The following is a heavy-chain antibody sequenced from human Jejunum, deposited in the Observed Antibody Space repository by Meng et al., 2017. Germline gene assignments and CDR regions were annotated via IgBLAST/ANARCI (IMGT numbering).Heavy chain of an antibody. J-gene: IGHJ5*02. Sequence: EVQLVESGGGLVQPGGSLRLSCAASGFTFSSSWMHWVRQVPGKGLVWVSRIHSDGSTKSYADSVKGRFSISRDNGKNTLYLQMNSLRAEDTGVHYCARDIPPSWGQGTLVTVSS. CDR2: IHSDGSTK. V-gene: IGHV3-74*01. CDR3: ARDIPPS. CDR1: GFTFSSSW.